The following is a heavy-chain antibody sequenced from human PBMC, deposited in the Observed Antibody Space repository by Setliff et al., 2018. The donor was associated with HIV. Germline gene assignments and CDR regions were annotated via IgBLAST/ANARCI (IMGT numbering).Heavy chain of an antibody. CDR3: AADLPSRGGGEFDY. D-gene: IGHD3-10*01. CDR2: IKNTGAT. Sequence: GESLKISCAASGFTFRDAWMSWVRQAPGKGLEWIGLIKNTGATQFAAPGKDGFTISRDVSKTTVYLQMSSLKTEDTALYFCAADLPSRGGGEFDYWGQGTQVTVSS. CDR1: GFTFRDAW. V-gene: IGHV3-15*01. J-gene: IGHJ4*02.